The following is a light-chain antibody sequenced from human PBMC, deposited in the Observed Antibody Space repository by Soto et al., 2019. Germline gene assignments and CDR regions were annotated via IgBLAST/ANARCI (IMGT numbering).Light chain of an antibody. CDR2: DAP. CDR1: QSVSSY. V-gene: IGKV3-11*01. J-gene: IGKJ4*01. CDR3: QQRSKWPLT. Sequence: ELVLTQSPAPLSLSPAERATLSCRANQSVSSYLAWYQQKPGQAPRLLMSDAPTSATGIPSRFSGSGSGTDFTLTISSLEPEDFAVYYCQQRSKWPLTFGGGTKVEIK.